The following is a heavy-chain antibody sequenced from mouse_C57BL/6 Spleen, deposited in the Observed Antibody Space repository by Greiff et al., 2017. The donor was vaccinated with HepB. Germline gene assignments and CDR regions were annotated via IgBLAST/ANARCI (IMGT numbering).Heavy chain of an antibody. CDR1: GYTFTSYW. Sequence: QVQLQQPGTELVKPGASVKLSCKASGYTFTSYWMHWVKQRPGQGLEWIGNINPSNGGTNYNEKFKSKATLTVDKSSSTAYMQLSSLTSEDSAVYYCARWGTTVVAPSYYYAMDYWGQGTSVTVSS. CDR2: INPSNGGT. V-gene: IGHV1-53*01. CDR3: ARWGTTVVAPSYYYAMDY. J-gene: IGHJ4*01. D-gene: IGHD1-1*01.